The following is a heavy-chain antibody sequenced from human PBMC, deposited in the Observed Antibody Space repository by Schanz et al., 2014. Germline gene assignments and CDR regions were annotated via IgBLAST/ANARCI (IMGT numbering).Heavy chain of an antibody. CDR2: VRRKGYGETT. J-gene: IGHJ4*02. CDR1: GFPFGDYA. V-gene: IGHV3-49*05. D-gene: IGHD6-13*01. CDR3: AKEKEEVAADGSFFDY. Sequence: VQLVESGGDLVKPGGSLRLSCTGSGFPFGDYAVSWFRRAPGKGLEWVGFVRRKGYGETTEYAASVKGRFTISRNDSKSLAYLQMNSLRAEDTAVYYCAKEKEEVAADGSFFDYWGQGTLVTVSS.